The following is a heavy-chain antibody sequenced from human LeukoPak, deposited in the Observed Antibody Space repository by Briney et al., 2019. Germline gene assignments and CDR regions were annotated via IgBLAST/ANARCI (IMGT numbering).Heavy chain of an antibody. Sequence: GGYLRLSCAASGFTFSSYAMSWVRQAPGKGLEWVSAISGSGGSTYYADSVKGRFTISRDNSKNTLYLQMNSLRAEDTAVYYCAKPPIAVADYYGMDVWGQGTTVTVSS. CDR1: GFTFSSYA. J-gene: IGHJ6*02. V-gene: IGHV3-23*01. D-gene: IGHD6-19*01. CDR2: ISGSGGST. CDR3: AKPPIAVADYYGMDV.